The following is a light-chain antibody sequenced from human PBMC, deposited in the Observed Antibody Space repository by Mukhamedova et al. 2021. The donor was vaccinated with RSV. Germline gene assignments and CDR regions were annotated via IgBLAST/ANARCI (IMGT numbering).Light chain of an antibody. CDR3: QQSYGTPPT. J-gene: IGKJ1*01. Sequence: WYQRRVHGKAPKSLIFVASNLQSGVPSRFSGSGSGTEFTLTINNLQPEDFAVYYCQQSYGTPPTFGQGTQVDIK. V-gene: IGKV1-39*01. CDR2: VAS.